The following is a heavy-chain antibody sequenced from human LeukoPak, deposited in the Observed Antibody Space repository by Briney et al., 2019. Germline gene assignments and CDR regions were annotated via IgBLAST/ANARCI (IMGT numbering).Heavy chain of an antibody. CDR2: IYYGGST. D-gene: IGHD6-13*01. V-gene: IGHV4-39*01. CDR3: ARQDQSIIGYHSFAP. CDR1: GGSISKSNHY. J-gene: IGHJ5*02. Sequence: PSETLSLTCSVSGGSISKSNHYWGGIRQPPGKGLEWIGSIYYGGSTYYNPSLKSRVTISVDTSKNQFSLRLRSVTAADTAVYYRARQDQSIIGYHSFAPCGQGTLVTVSS.